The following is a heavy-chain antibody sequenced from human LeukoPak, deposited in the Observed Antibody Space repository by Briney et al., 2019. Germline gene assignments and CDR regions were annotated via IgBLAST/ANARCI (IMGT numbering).Heavy chain of an antibody. CDR3: VRDIGDCDSDTCPTWFDP. CDR1: GFTFSSYW. V-gene: IGHV3-74*01. Sequence: PGGSLRLSCAASGFTFSSYWMHWVRQAPGKGLVWVSRINSDGSSTSYADSVKGRFTISRDNAKNTVYLHLNSLRAEDTAVYYCVRDIGDCDSDTCPTWFDPWGQGTLVTVSS. D-gene: IGHD2-21*02. J-gene: IGHJ5*02. CDR2: INSDGSST.